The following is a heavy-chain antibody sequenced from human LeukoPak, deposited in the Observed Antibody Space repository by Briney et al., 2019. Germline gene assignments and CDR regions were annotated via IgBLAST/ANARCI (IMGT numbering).Heavy chain of an antibody. Sequence: SVKVSCKASGGTFSSYAISWVRQAPGQGLEWMGRIIPILGIANYAQKFQGRVTITADKSTSTAYMELSSLRSEDTAVYYCARYWNGDYVEAAGSFDYWGQGTLVTVSS. CDR3: ARYWNGDYVEAAGSFDY. CDR2: IIPILGIA. J-gene: IGHJ4*02. D-gene: IGHD4-17*01. V-gene: IGHV1-69*04. CDR1: GGTFSSYA.